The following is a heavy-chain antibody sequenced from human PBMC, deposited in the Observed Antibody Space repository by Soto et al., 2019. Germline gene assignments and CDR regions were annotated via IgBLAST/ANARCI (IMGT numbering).Heavy chain of an antibody. J-gene: IGHJ4*02. CDR1: GGSISSGGYF. Sequence: CTVSGGSISSGGYFWNWIRQPPGRGLEWIGYIYYSGNTFYSPSLKSRVTISIDTSQNQFSLQLSSVTAADTAVYYCVSGTYFYDTSGFYSYYFDYWGQGALVTVSS. CDR2: IYYSGNT. V-gene: IGHV4-30-4*01. D-gene: IGHD3-22*01. CDR3: VSGTYFYDTSGFYSYYFDY.